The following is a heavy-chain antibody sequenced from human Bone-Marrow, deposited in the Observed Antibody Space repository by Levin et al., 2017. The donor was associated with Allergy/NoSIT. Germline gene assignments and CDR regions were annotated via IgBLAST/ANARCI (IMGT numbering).Heavy chain of an antibody. V-gene: IGHV4-38-2*01. Sequence: SETLSLTCAVSGYSISSGYYWGWIRQPPGKGLEWIGSIYHSGSTYYNPSLKSRVTISVDTSKNQFSLKLSSVTAADTAVYYCARGDPAYFDYWGQGTLVTVSS. J-gene: IGHJ4*02. CDR3: ARGDPAYFDY. CDR2: IYHSGST. D-gene: IGHD2-21*02. CDR1: GYSISSGYY.